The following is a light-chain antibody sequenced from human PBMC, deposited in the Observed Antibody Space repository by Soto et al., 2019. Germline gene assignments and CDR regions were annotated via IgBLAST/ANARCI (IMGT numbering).Light chain of an antibody. CDR2: GAS. Sequence: IQLTQSPSFLSASVGDRVTITCRASQGISSYLAWYQQRPGEPPELLIYGASTLRPGVASRFSGSGSGTEFTLTISSLQPEDFATYFCQQLNSFPPSFTFGPGTTVDIK. CDR3: QQLNSFPPSFT. V-gene: IGKV1-9*01. CDR1: QGISSY. J-gene: IGKJ3*01.